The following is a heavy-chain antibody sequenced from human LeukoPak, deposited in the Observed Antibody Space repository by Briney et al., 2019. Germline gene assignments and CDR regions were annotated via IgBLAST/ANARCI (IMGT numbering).Heavy chain of an antibody. Sequence: SETLSLTCTVSGGSISSGGYYWSWIRQHPGKGLEWIGYIYYSGSTYYNPSLKSRFTISVDTSKNQFSLKLSSVTAADTAVYYCARQKWYLNWFDPWGQGTLVTVSS. J-gene: IGHJ5*02. D-gene: IGHD2-15*01. CDR3: ARQKWYLNWFDP. CDR1: GGSISSGGYY. CDR2: IYYSGST. V-gene: IGHV4-31*03.